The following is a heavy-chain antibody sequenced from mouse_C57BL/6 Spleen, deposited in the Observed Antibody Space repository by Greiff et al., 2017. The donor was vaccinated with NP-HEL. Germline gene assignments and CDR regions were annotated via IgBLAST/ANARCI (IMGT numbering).Heavy chain of an antibody. J-gene: IGHJ2*01. D-gene: IGHD2-1*01. V-gene: IGHV3-6*01. CDR1: GYSITSGYY. CDR2: ISYDGSN. Sequence: EVQLQQSGPGLVKPSQSLSLTCSVTGYSITSGYYWNWIRQFPGNKLEWMGYISYDGSNNYNPSLKNRISITRDTSKNQFFLKLNSVTTEDTATYYCARVRDGNYFYFDYWGQGTTLTVSS. CDR3: ARVRDGNYFYFDY.